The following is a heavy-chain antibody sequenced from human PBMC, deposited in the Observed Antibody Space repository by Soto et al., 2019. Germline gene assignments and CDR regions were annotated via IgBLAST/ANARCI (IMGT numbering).Heavy chain of an antibody. D-gene: IGHD5-12*01. CDR3: ARYSGSGYARIMDV. J-gene: IGHJ6*02. CDR2: IYYNGNT. V-gene: IGHV4-61*01. CDR1: GGSISSGSHY. Sequence: SGTLSLTCLVSGGSISSGSHYWNWIRQTPGRGPEWMGYIYYNGNTNYNPSIKSRLTISVDTSKNQFSLKLTSVTAADTAVYYCARYSGSGYARIMDVWGQGTTVTVSS.